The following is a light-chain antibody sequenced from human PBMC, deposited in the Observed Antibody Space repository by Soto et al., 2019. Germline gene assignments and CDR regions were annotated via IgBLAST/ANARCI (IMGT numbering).Light chain of an antibody. Sequence: EIVMTQSPAALSVSPGERATLSCRASQSVSNNLAWYQQKPGQAPRLLIFGAFTRATGIPARFSGSGSGTEFTLTISSLQSEDFAVYYCQQYNNWPRTFGQGTKVDIK. CDR2: GAF. J-gene: IGKJ1*01. CDR1: QSVSNN. CDR3: QQYNNWPRT. V-gene: IGKV3-15*01.